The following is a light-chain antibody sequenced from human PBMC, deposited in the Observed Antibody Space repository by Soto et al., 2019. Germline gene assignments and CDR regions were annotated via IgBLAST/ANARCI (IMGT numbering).Light chain of an antibody. CDR3: QHYTDWPLT. J-gene: IGKJ1*01. V-gene: IGKV3-15*01. CDR2: GAS. Sequence: EIVMTQSPDTLSVSPGERATLSCRASQSVSSNLAWYQHKPGQAPRLLMYGASTRATGVPARFSGSGSGTEFTLTISSLQSEDFPVYYCQHYTDWPLTFGHATRVEIK. CDR1: QSVSSN.